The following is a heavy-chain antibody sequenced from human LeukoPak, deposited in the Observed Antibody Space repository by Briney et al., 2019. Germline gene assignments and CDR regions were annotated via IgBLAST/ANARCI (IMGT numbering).Heavy chain of an antibody. CDR3: ARDVFTDPMNCFDP. V-gene: IGHV1-18*01. D-gene: IGHD5/OR15-5a*01. J-gene: IGHJ5*02. CDR2: ISTYNGNT. CDR1: GYTFTNYG. Sequence: ASVKVSCKASGYTFTNYGISWVRQAPGQGLEWMGWISTYNGNTNYAQKLQGRVTMTTDTSTSTVYMELRSLRSDDTAVYYCARDVFTDPMNCFDPWGQGTLVTVSS.